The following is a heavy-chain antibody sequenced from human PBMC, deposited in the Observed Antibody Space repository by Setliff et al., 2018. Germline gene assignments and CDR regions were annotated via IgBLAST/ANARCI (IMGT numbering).Heavy chain of an antibody. Sequence: GESLKISCKGSGYSFTSYWIGWVRQMPGKGLEWMGIIYPGDSDTRYSPSFQGQVTISVDKSINTAYLQWSSLRASDTDIYYCARHPYYYGSGTYLDNNNRWFDPWGQGTLVTVSS. V-gene: IGHV5-51*01. J-gene: IGHJ5*02. D-gene: IGHD3-10*01. CDR1: GYSFTSYW. CDR2: IYPGDSDT. CDR3: ARHPYYYGSGTYLDNNNRWFDP.